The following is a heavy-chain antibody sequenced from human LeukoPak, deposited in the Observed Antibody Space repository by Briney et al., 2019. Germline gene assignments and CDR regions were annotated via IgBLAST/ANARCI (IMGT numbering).Heavy chain of an antibody. CDR1: GFTLSSYA. CDR2: IYLDGSKI. J-gene: IGHJ4*02. Sequence: GGSLRLSCTASGFTLSSYAIHWVRQAPGKGLEWVSVIYLDGSKIYYADSVKGRFTLSRDNSKNTLYLQMNSLIAEDTAVYYCVRDDSGSVIRGVLHYWGQGALVTVSS. V-gene: IGHV3-33*01. D-gene: IGHD3-10*01. CDR3: VRDDSGSVIRGVLHY.